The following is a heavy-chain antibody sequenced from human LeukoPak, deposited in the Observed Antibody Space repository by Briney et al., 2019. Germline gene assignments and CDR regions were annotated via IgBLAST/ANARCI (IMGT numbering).Heavy chain of an antibody. V-gene: IGHV4-59*13. CDR2: IYYGGNT. CDR3: ARYCSGGSCYSYFDY. Sequence: SETLSLTCTVSGGSISSYYWSWIRQPPGKGLEWIGYIYYGGNTNYNPSLKSRVTISVDTSKNQFSLKLNSVTAADTAVYYCARYCSGGSCYSYFDYWDQGTLVTVSS. D-gene: IGHD2-15*01. CDR1: GGSISSYY. J-gene: IGHJ4*02.